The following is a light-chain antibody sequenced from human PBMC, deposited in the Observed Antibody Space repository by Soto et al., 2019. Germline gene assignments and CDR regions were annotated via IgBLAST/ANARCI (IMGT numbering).Light chain of an antibody. CDR3: AAWDDSSREV. CDR2: INN. Sequence: QSVLTQPPSASGTPGQRVTISCSGSTSNIGSNYVYWYQQLPGSAPKLLIYINNQRPSGVPDRFSGSKSGTSASLAISGLRSEDEADYYRAAWDDSSREVFGTGTKVTVL. V-gene: IGLV1-47*01. J-gene: IGLJ1*01. CDR1: TSNIGSNY.